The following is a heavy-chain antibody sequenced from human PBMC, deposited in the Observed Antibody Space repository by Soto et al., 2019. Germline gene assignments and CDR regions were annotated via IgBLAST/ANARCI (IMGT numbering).Heavy chain of an antibody. CDR3: ARDRRKSSSWYLSNSYYYYGMDV. J-gene: IGHJ6*02. CDR2: ISSEGTNI. CDR1: GLTFSGYA. Sequence: QVQLVESGGGVAQPGGSLRLSCAASGLTFSGYAMYWVRQAPGKGLEWLAVISSEGTNIYYADSVKGRFTISRDNSRDTVYLQMHNLRAEDTAVYYCARDRRKSSSWYLSNSYYYYGMDVWGQGTTVTVSS. D-gene: IGHD6-13*01. V-gene: IGHV3-30*04.